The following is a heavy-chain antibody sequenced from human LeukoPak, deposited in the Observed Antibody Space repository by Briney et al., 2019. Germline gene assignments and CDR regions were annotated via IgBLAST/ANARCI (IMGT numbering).Heavy chain of an antibody. V-gene: IGHV3-15*01. J-gene: IGHJ3*02. CDR3: TTDPIVVVPAAREGDAFDI. CDR2: IKSKTDGGTT. CDR1: GFTFSNAW. Sequence: PGGSLRLSCAASGFTFSNAWMSWVRQAPGKGLEWVGRIKSKTDGGTTDYAAPMKGRFTISRDDSKNTLYLQMNSLKTEDTAVYYCTTDPIVVVPAAREGDAFDIWGQGTMVTVSS. D-gene: IGHD2-2*01.